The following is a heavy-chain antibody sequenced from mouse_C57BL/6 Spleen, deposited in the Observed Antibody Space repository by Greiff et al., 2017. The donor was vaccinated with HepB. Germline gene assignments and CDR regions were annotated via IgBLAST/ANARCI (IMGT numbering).Heavy chain of an antibody. CDR1: GYAFSSSW. J-gene: IGHJ4*01. D-gene: IGHD2-4*01. CDR2: IYPGDGDT. Sequence: QLQQSGPELVKPGASVKISCKASGYAFSSSWMNWVKQRPGKGLEWIGRIYPGDGDTNYNGKFKGKATLTADKSSSTAYMQLSSLTSEDSAVYFCAEYDYDDPYAMDYWGQGTSVTVSS. CDR3: AEYDYDDPYAMDY. V-gene: IGHV1-82*01.